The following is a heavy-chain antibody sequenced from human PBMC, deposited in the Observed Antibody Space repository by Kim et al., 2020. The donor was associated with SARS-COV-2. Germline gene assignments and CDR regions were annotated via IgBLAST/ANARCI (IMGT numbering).Heavy chain of an antibody. J-gene: IGHJ6*02. D-gene: IGHD6-6*01. V-gene: IGHV1-2*02. CDR2: INPNSGGT. CDR3: ARLVRSSSSNYYGMDV. Sequence: ASVKVSCKASGYTFTGYYMHWVRQAPGQGLEWMGWINPNSGGTNYAQKFQGRVTMTRDTSISTAYMELSRLRSDDTAVYYCARLVRSSSSNYYGMDVWGQGTTVTVSS. CDR1: GYTFTGYY.